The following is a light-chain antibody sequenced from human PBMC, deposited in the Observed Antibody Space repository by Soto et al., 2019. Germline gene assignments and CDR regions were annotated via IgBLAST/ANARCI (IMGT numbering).Light chain of an antibody. CDR1: QGISSW. Sequence: DIQMTQSPSSVSASVGDRVTITCRASQGISSWLAWYQQKPGKAPKLLIYDASNLETGVPSRFSGSGSGTDFTFTISSLQPEDIATYYCQQYDNLLTWTFGQGTKVEIK. CDR3: QQYDNLLTWT. CDR2: DAS. J-gene: IGKJ1*01. V-gene: IGKV1-33*01.